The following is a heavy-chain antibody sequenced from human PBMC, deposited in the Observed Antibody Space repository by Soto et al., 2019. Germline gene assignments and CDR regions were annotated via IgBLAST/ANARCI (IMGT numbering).Heavy chain of an antibody. J-gene: IGHJ4*02. CDR2: ISWNSGSI. CDR3: AKVGCSSTSCYALDY. Sequence: EVQLVASGGGLVQPGRSLRLSCAASGFTFDDYAMHWVRQAPGKGLEWVSGISWNSGSIGYADSVRGRFTISRDNAKNSLYLQMNSLRAEDTALYYCAKVGCSSTSCYALDYWGQGTLVTVSS. V-gene: IGHV3-9*01. CDR1: GFTFDDYA. D-gene: IGHD2-2*01.